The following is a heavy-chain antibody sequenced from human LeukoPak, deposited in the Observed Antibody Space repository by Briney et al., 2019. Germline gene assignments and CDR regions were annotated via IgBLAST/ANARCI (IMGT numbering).Heavy chain of an antibody. CDR3: ARDLLVLDILTGYYYYYYGMDV. D-gene: IGHD3-9*01. CDR2: ISSSSSSYI. CDR1: GFTFSSYS. V-gene: IGHV3-21*01. Sequence: GGSLRLSCAASGFTFSSYSMNWVRQAPGKGLEWVSSISSSSSSYIYYADSVKGRFTISRDNAKNSLYLQMNSLRAEDTAVYYCARDLLVLDILTGYYYYYYGMDVWGQGTTVTVSS. J-gene: IGHJ6*02.